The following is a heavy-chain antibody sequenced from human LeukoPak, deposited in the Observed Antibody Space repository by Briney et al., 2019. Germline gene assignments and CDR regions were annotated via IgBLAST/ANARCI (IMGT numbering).Heavy chain of an antibody. CDR3: ARARGWSSSSTLGFDY. D-gene: IGHD6-6*01. CDR2: INPSGGST. V-gene: IGHV1-46*01. J-gene: IGHJ4*02. Sequence: GASVKVSCKASGYTFTSYYTHWVRQAPGQGLEWMGIINPSGGSTSYAQKFQGRVTMTRDTSTSTVYMELSSLRSEDTAVYYCARARGWSSSSTLGFDYWGQGTLVTVSS. CDR1: GYTFTSYY.